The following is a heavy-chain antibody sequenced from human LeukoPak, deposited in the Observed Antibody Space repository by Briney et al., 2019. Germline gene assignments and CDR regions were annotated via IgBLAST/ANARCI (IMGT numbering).Heavy chain of an antibody. CDR3: AKRMGGLRYGFHALTTGGYFDF. J-gene: IGHJ4*02. V-gene: IGHV3-23*01. CDR2: AGGNGGYT. Sequence: GGSLRLSCAASGFPFSSYAMSWVRQAPGKGLEWVLVAGGNGGYTYYADSVKGRFTISRDNAKNTLYLQMTSLRAADTAVYYCAKRMGGLRYGFHALTTGGYFDFWGQGTLVTVSS. CDR1: GFPFSSYA. D-gene: IGHD3-9*01.